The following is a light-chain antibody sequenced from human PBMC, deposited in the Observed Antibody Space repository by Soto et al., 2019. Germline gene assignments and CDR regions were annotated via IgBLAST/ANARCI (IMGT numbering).Light chain of an antibody. CDR3: MQATQPYT. V-gene: IGKV2-24*01. Sequence: DFVMTQTPLSSPVTLGQPASISCRSSQSLVHSDGNSYLSWLHQRPGQPPRLLIYMISNRFSGVPDRISGRGAGTDFTLKISRVEPEDVGVYYCMQATQPYTFGQGTKLEIK. CDR1: QSLVHSDGNSY. J-gene: IGKJ2*01. CDR2: MIS.